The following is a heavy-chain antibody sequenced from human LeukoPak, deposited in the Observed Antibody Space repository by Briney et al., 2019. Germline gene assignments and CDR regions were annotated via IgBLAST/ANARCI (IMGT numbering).Heavy chain of an antibody. J-gene: IGHJ4*02. V-gene: IGHV1-69*13. CDR1: GGTFSSYA. CDR2: IIPTFGTA. D-gene: IGHD2-2*02. Sequence: ASVKVSCKASGGTFSSYAISWVRQAPGQGLEWMGGIIPTFGTANYAQKFQGRVTITADESTSTAYMELSSLRSEDTAVYYCAREGRRYCSSTSCYNDYWGQGTLVTVSS. CDR3: AREGRRYCSSTSCYNDY.